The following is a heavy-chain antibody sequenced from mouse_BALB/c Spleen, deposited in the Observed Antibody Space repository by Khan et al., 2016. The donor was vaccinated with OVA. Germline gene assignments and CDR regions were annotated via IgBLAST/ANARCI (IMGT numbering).Heavy chain of an antibody. V-gene: IGHV5-6*01. D-gene: IGHD1-1*01. CDR3: GRIAYYYDSEGFAY. J-gene: IGHJ3*01. CDR2: VSSGGHYT. Sequence: EVELVESGGDLVKPGGSLKLSCAASGFTFSTYGMSWVRQTPDKRLEWVATVSSGGHYTYYPDTVKGRFTISRDNVKNTLYLQMSSLKSEDTAMFYCGRIAYYYDSEGFAYWGQGTLVTVSA. CDR1: GFTFSTYG.